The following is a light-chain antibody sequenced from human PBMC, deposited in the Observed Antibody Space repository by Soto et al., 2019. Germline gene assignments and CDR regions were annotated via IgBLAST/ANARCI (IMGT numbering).Light chain of an antibody. J-gene: IGKJ1*01. CDR3: QQSYSMT. V-gene: IGKV1-39*01. Sequence: DIQMTQSPSSLSASVGDRVTITCRASQSLTSYLNWYQHRPGEAPKLLISSVSSLHSGVPSRFSGRGSGTDFTLTISSLQPEDFATYYCQQSYSMTFGQGTKVDIK. CDR1: QSLTSY. CDR2: SVS.